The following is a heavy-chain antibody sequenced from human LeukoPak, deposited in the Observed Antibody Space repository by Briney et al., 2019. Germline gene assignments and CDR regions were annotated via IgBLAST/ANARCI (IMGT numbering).Heavy chain of an antibody. Sequence: SETLSLTCSVSGDSIRSWYWSWIRQSPGKGLEWIGFIYYSGSTSYNPSLESRVTMSVDTSKNQFSLNLNSVTAADTAVYYCARNIGLYGGPGGYFYYMDVWGKGSTVTVSS. V-gene: IGHV4-59*12. CDR3: ARNIGLYGGPGGYFYYMDV. CDR2: IYYSGST. J-gene: IGHJ6*03. D-gene: IGHD4-23*01. CDR1: GDSIRSWY.